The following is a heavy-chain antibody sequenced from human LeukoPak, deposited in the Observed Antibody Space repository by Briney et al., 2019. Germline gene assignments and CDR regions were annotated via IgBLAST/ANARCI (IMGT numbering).Heavy chain of an antibody. D-gene: IGHD3-22*01. V-gene: IGHV3-23*01. CDR3: AKSYPYDTRVGAFDI. Sequence: GGSLRLSCAPSGFTFSSYAMSWVRQAPGKGREWVSAISGSGGSTYYADSVKGRFTISRDNSKNTLYLQMNSLRAEDTAVYYCAKSYPYDTRVGAFDIWGQGTMVTVSS. J-gene: IGHJ3*02. CDR2: ISGSGGST. CDR1: GFTFSSYA.